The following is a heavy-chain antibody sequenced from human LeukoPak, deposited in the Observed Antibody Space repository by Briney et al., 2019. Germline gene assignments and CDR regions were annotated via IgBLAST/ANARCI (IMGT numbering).Heavy chain of an antibody. CDR3: AKAGVISGWDY. CDR2: IGEEKSGSWT. D-gene: IGHD3-3*02. J-gene: IGHJ4*02. V-gene: IGHV3-23*01. CDR1: GFTLSNYP. Sequence: GGSLRLSWAASGFTLSNYPMGWVRQAPVKGLEWLSAIGEEKSGSWTKSADSVKGRFTISRDNSENTLCLQMDSLTVEDTAVYYCAKAGVISGWDYWGQGVLVTVSS.